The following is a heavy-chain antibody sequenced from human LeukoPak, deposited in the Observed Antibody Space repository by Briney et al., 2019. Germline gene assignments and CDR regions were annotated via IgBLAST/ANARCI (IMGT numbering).Heavy chain of an antibody. CDR2: INHSGST. D-gene: IGHD6-19*01. Sequence: SETLSLTCAVYGGSFSGYYWSWIRQPPGKGLEWIGEINHSGSTNYNPSLKSRVTISVDTSKNQFSLKLSSVTAADTAVYYCARVDSSGWPRGYYFDYWGQGTLVTVSS. CDR3: ARVDSSGWPRGYYFDY. V-gene: IGHV4-34*01. J-gene: IGHJ4*02. CDR1: GGSFSGYY.